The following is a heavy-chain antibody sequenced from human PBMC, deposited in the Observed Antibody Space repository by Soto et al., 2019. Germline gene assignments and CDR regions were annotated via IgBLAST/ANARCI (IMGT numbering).Heavy chain of an antibody. J-gene: IGHJ3*02. Sequence: GESLKISCKGSGYSFTSYWIGWVRQMPGKGLEWMGIIYPGDSDTRYSPSFQGQVTISADKSISTAYLQWSSLKASDTAMYYCARPSRPHYGSSGYYGEGAFDIWGQGTMVTVSS. V-gene: IGHV5-51*01. CDR2: IYPGDSDT. CDR1: GYSFTSYW. D-gene: IGHD3-22*01. CDR3: ARPSRPHYGSSGYYGEGAFDI.